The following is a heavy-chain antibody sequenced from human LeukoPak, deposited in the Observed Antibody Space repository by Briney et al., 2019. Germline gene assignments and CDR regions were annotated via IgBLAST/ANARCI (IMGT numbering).Heavy chain of an antibody. V-gene: IGHV1-3*01. D-gene: IGHD3-10*01. J-gene: IGHJ6*04. CDR2: INAGNGNT. Sequence: LEASVKVSCKASGYTFTSYAMHWVRQAPGQRLEWMGWINAGNGNTKYSQKFQGRVTITRDTSASTAYMELSSLRSEDTAVYYCARAPITMVRGVIYYYGMDVWGKGTTVTVSS. CDR3: ARAPITMVRGVIYYYGMDV. CDR1: GYTFTSYA.